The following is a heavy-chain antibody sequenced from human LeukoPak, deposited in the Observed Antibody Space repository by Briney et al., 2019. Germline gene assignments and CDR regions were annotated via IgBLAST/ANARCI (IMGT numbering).Heavy chain of an antibody. CDR2: ISAYNGST. CDR3: ARFRDQKDYFDY. D-gene: IGHD2-2*01. V-gene: IGHV1-18*01. Sequence: ASVKVSCKASGYTFTSYGISWVRQAPGQGLEWMGWISAYNGSTNYAQKLQGRVTMTTDTSTSTAYMELRSLRSDDTVVYYCARFRDQKDYFDYWGQGTLVTVSS. CDR1: GYTFTSYG. J-gene: IGHJ4*02.